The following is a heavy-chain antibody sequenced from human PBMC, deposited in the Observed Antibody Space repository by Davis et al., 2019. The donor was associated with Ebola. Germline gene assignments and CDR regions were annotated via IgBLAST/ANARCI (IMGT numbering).Heavy chain of an antibody. J-gene: IGHJ5*02. D-gene: IGHD4-11*01. CDR1: GDSLSSTSYS. CDR3: ARAGSDYQLLRSWFDP. Sequence: PSETLSLTCAVSGDSLSSTSYSWTWIRQPPGKGLEWIGYLYHSGSTYYNPSLKSRVTISVDRSKNEFSLTLRSVTAADTAVYYCARAGSDYQLLRSWFDPWGQGTLVTVSS. CDR2: LYHSGST. V-gene: IGHV4-30-2*01.